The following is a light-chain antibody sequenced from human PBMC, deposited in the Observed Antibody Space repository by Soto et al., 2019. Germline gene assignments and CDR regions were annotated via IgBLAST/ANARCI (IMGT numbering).Light chain of an antibody. CDR1: QSISSSY. CDR2: GAS. Sequence: EIVSTQSPGTLSLSPGGRVTLSCRASQSISSSYLAWYQQKPGQAPRLLIYGASSRATGIPDRFSGSGSGTDFTLTISRLEPEDLAVYYCQQYGSSPYTFGQGTKVDIK. V-gene: IGKV3-20*01. J-gene: IGKJ2*01. CDR3: QQYGSSPYT.